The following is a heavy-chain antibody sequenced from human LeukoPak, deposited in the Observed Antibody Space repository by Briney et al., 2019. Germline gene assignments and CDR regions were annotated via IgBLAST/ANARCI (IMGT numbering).Heavy chain of an antibody. CDR1: GGTFSSYA. CDR3: ARDRYRITMIVVVPDAFDI. J-gene: IGHJ3*02. D-gene: IGHD3-22*01. V-gene: IGHV1-69*06. Sequence: ASVKVSCKASGGTFSSYAISWVRQAPGRGLEWMGGIIPIFGTANYAQKFQGRVTITADKSTSTAYMELSSLRSEDTAVYYCARDRYRITMIVVVPDAFDIWGQGTMVTVSS. CDR2: IIPIFGTA.